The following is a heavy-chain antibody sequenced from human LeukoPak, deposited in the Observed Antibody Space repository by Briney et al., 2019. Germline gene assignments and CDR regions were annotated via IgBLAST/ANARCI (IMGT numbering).Heavy chain of an antibody. CDR1: GFTFSSYG. D-gene: IGHD3-10*01. J-gene: IGHJ4*02. V-gene: IGHV3-23*01. CDR2: ISGSGDNT. Sequence: GGSLRLSCAASGFTFSSYGMTWVRQAPGKGLEWVSSISGSGDNTHYADSVRGRFTISRDNSKNTLYLQMNSLRAEDTAVYYCARIARPGSEDYWGQGTLVTVSS. CDR3: ARIARPGSEDY.